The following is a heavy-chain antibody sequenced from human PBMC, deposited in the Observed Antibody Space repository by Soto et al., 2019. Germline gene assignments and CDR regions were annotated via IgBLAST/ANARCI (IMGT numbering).Heavy chain of an antibody. CDR3: ARTASETDLDY. CDR1: GYSFTRYC. D-gene: IGHD6-25*01. J-gene: IGHJ4*02. Sequence: GESLKISCQGSGYSFTRYCIGWVRQMPGKGLEWMGIIYPGDSETRYSPSFQGQVTTSADNSISTAYLQWSSLKASDTAMYYCARTASETDLDYWGQGTLVTVSS. CDR2: IYPGDSET. V-gene: IGHV5-51*01.